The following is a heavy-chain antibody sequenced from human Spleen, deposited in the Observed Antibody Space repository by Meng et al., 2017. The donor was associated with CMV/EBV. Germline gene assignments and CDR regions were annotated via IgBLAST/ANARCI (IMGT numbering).Heavy chain of an antibody. V-gene: IGHV3-33*06. CDR1: GFTFSSYG. CDR2: IWYDGSNK. Sequence: GESLKISCAASGFTFSSYGMHWVRQAPGKGLEWVAVIWYDGSNKYYADSVKGRFTIYRDNSKNTLYLQMNSLRAEDTAVYYCAKGDIVVVPAAIWSYYYYGMDVWGQGTTVTVSS. D-gene: IGHD2-2*02. J-gene: IGHJ6*02. CDR3: AKGDIVVVPAAIWSYYYYGMDV.